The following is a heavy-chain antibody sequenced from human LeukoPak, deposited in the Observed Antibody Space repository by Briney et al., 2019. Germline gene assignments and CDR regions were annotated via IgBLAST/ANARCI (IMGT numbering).Heavy chain of an antibody. CDR3: ARAPYSYGSIDY. Sequence: GASVKVSCKASGYTFTSYDINWVRQASGQGLEWMGWMNPNSGNTGYAQKFQGRVTMTRNASISTAYMELSSLRSEDTAVYYCARAPYSYGSIDYWGQGTLVTVSS. CDR1: GYTFTSYD. CDR2: MNPNSGNT. J-gene: IGHJ4*02. D-gene: IGHD5-18*01. V-gene: IGHV1-8*01.